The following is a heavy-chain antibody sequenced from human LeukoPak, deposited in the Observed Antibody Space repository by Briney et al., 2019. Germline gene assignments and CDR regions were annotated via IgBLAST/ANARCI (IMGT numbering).Heavy chain of an antibody. CDR3: ARDPNVFEY. V-gene: IGHV3-74*01. D-gene: IGHD1-1*01. CDR1: GFTFRSYW. J-gene: IGHJ4*02. CDR2: VNGDGSST. Sequence: GGSLRLSCAASGFTFRSYWMHWVRQAPGKGLVWVSRVNGDGSSTNYADSVKGRFTISRDSAKNTLYLQKNSLRAEDTAVYYCARDPNVFEYWGQGTLVTV.